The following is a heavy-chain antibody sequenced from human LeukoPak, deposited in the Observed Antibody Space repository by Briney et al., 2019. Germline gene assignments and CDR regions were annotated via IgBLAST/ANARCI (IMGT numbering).Heavy chain of an antibody. V-gene: IGHV3-48*03. J-gene: IGHJ4*02. D-gene: IGHD2-15*01. Sequence: GGSLRLSCAASGFTFNNYEMNWVRQAPGKGLEWISYISGRGYNIFYADSVKGRFTISRDNSKNTLYLQMTSLRAEDTAVYYCARGFRGSYDYWGQGTLVSVSP. CDR2: ISGRGYNI. CDR3: ARGFRGSYDY. CDR1: GFTFNNYE.